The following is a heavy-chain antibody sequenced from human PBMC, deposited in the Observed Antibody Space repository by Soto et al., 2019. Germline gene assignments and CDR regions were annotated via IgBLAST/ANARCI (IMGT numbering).Heavy chain of an antibody. CDR3: AKDDSSNWYGWFEL. Sequence: EVQLLESGGGLVQPGGSLRLSCAASGFTFSSYAMSWVRQAPGKGLEWVSAIIGSGGSTYYADSVKGRFTISRDNSKNARYLQMNSPRAEDTAVYYCAKDDSSNWYGWFELWGQGTLVTVSS. D-gene: IGHD6-13*01. V-gene: IGHV3-23*01. J-gene: IGHJ5*02. CDR2: IIGSGGST. CDR1: GFTFSSYA.